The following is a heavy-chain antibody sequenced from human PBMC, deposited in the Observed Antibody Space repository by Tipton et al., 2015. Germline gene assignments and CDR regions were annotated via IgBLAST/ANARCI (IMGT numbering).Heavy chain of an antibody. J-gene: IGHJ4*02. V-gene: IGHV4-38-2*01. Sequence: TLSLTCAVSAYSISTDYYWVWIRQPPGKGLEWIGAISHSGKTYSNPSLKSRVTISADTSKNQFSLRLTSVTAADTAVYYCACHDYDLLTRDYQTVDSWGQGTRVTVPS. CDR1: AYSISTDYY. D-gene: IGHD3-9*01. CDR3: ACHDYDLLTRDYQTVDS. CDR2: ISHSGKT.